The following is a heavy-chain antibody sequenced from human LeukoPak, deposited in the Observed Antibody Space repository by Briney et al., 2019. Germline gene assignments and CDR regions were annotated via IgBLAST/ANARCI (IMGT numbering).Heavy chain of an antibody. CDR2: ISHTGSTM. D-gene: IGHD3-22*01. Sequence: GGSLRLSCAASGFSFSSYSMNWVRQAPGKGLEWVSYISHTGSTMSYADSVKGRFTISRDNAKNSLYLQMNSLRVEDTAVYYCARVQGILTYYYDSSGYLHYWGQGTLVTVSS. V-gene: IGHV3-48*04. CDR1: GFSFSSYS. J-gene: IGHJ4*02. CDR3: ARVQGILTYYYDSSGYLHY.